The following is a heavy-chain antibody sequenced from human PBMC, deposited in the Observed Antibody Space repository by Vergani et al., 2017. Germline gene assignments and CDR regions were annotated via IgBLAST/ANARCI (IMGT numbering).Heavy chain of an antibody. CDR1: GGTFSSYA. D-gene: IGHD3-10*01. Sequence: QVQLVQSGAEVKKPGSSVKVSCKASGGTFSSYAISWVRQAPGQGLEWMGGIIPIFGTANYAQKFQGRVTITADESTSTAYMELSSLRSEDTAVYYCARVRYYYGSGSYLNYYYYYMDVWGKGTTVTVSS. V-gene: IGHV1-69*01. CDR3: ARVRYYYGSGSYLNYYYYYMDV. CDR2: IIPIFGTA. J-gene: IGHJ6*03.